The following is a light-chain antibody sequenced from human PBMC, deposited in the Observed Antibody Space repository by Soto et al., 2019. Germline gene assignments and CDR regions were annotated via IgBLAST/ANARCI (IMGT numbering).Light chain of an antibody. Sequence: QSALTQPASVSGSPGQSITISCTGTSSDVGGYNYVSWYQQHPGKAPKLMIYDVSNRPSGVSNRFSGSKSGNTASLTISGLQAEDEADYFCSSYTSSSTPHVVFGGGTQLTVL. J-gene: IGLJ2*01. CDR1: SSDVGGYNY. CDR3: SSYTSSSTPHVV. V-gene: IGLV2-14*01. CDR2: DVS.